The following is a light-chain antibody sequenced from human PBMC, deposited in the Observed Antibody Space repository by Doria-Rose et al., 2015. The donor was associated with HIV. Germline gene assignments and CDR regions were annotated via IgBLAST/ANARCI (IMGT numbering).Light chain of an antibody. CDR3: QQYYDTPS. Sequence: TQSPESLGMSLGERATLNRKSNQSLLYTSKNYLAWYQQKPGQPPKLWIYWASTRQSGVPARFSGSGSGTDFTLTISSLEAEDVAVYYCQQYYDTPSFGPGTTVDIK. CDR1: QSLLYTSKNY. J-gene: IGKJ3*01. V-gene: IGKV4-1*01. CDR2: WAS.